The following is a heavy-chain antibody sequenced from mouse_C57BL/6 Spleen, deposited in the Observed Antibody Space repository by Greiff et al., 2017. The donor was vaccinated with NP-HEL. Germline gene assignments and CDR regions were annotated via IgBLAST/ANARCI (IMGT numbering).Heavy chain of an antibody. J-gene: IGHJ2*01. D-gene: IGHD1-3*01. CDR3: ARGAYIYYYYDY. Sequence: VQLQQSGPELVKPGASVKISCKASGYSFTGYYMNWVKQSPEKSLEWIGEINPSTGGTTYNQKFKAKATLTVDKSSSTAYMQLKSLTSKDSAVYSCARGAYIYYYYDYWGQGTTLTVAT. CDR1: GYSFTGYY. V-gene: IGHV1-42*01. CDR2: INPSTGGT.